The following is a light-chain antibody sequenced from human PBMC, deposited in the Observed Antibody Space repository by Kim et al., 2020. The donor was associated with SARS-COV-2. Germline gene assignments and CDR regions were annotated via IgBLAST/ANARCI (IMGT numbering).Light chain of an antibody. CDR3: QQDNNWPPLT. J-gene: IGKJ4*01. Sequence: EIVMTQSPATLSVSPGERATVSCRASQSVSSNVAWYQQRPGQAPRLLIYGASTRATGIPVRFSGSGSGTEFTLTISSLQSEDFAVYYCQQDNNWPPLTFGGGTKVDIK. V-gene: IGKV3-15*01. CDR1: QSVSSN. CDR2: GAS.